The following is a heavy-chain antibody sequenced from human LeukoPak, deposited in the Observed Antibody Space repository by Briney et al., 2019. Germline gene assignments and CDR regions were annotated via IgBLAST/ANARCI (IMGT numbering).Heavy chain of an antibody. CDR3: ARVPYSSGWWDY. V-gene: IGHV4-34*01. J-gene: IGHJ4*02. CDR1: GGSFSGYY. CDR2: INHSGRT. D-gene: IGHD6-19*01. Sequence: SETLSLTCAVYGGSFSGYYWSWIRQPPGKGLEWIGEINHSGRTNYNPSLKSRVIISVDTSKNQFSLKLSSVTAADTAVYYCARVPYSSGWWDYWGQGTLVTVSS.